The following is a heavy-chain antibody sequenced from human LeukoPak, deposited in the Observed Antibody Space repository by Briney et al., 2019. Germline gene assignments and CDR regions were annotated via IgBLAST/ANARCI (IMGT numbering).Heavy chain of an antibody. CDR1: GLTFSSYS. D-gene: IGHD2-2*02. J-gene: IGHJ4*02. Sequence: GGSLRLSCAASGLTFSSYSMNWVRQAPGKGLEWVSSISSSSSYIYYADSVKGRFTISRDNAKNSLYLQMNSLRAEDTAVYYCARGQVVVPAAIADPAFGEDFDYWGQGTLVTVSS. CDR3: ARGQVVVPAAIADPAFGEDFDY. V-gene: IGHV3-21*01. CDR2: ISSSSSYI.